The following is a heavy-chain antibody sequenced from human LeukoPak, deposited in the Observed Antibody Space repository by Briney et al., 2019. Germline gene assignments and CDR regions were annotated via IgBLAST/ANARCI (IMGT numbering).Heavy chain of an antibody. V-gene: IGHV3-30-3*01. J-gene: IGHJ5*02. D-gene: IGHD2-2*01. CDR3: ARDFIVVVPAYWFDP. CDR2: ISYDGSNK. Sequence: QPGGSLRLSCAASGFTFSSYAMHWVRQAPGKGLEWVAVISYDGSNKYYADSVKGRFTISRDNSKNTLYLQMNSLRAEDTAVYYCARDFIVVVPAYWFDPWGQGTLVTVSS. CDR1: GFTFSSYA.